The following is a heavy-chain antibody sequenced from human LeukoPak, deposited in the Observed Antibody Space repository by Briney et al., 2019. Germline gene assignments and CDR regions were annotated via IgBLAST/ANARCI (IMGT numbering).Heavy chain of an antibody. CDR1: GYSISSGYY. Sequence: PSETLSLTCTVSGYSISSGYYWGWIRQPPGKGLEWIGSIYHSGSTYYNPSLKSRVTISVDTSKNQFSLKLSSVTAADTAVYYCASGRNRAYYDFWSGYSLFAFDIWGQGTMITVSS. J-gene: IGHJ3*02. V-gene: IGHV4-38-2*02. D-gene: IGHD3-3*01. CDR3: ASGRNRAYYDFWSGYSLFAFDI. CDR2: IYHSGST.